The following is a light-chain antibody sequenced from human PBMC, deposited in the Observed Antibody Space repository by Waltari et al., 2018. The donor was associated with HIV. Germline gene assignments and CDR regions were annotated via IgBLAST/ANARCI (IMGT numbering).Light chain of an antibody. Sequence: QSVLTQPPSASGTPGQRVTISCSGRNSNIGSNTVNWYQQLPGTAPKLLIYGNTQRPSGVPDRVSGSKSGTSASLAISGLQSEDEADYYYAAWDDSLNGEVVFGGGTKLTVL. V-gene: IGLV1-44*01. CDR3: AAWDDSLNGEVV. CDR1: NSNIGSNT. J-gene: IGLJ2*01. CDR2: GNT.